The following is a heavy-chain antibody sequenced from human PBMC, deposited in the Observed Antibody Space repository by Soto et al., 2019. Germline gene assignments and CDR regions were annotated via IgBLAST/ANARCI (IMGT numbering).Heavy chain of an antibody. CDR2: IIPIFSTA. V-gene: IGHV1-69*06. Sequence: QVQLVQSGAELKKPGSSVKVSCKASGGTFSSYAISWVRQAPGKGLEWMGGIIPIFSTANYAPKFQGRVTITAYKSTSTAYMELISLRSEDMDVYYCSRRDDWGQGTLVTVSS. J-gene: IGHJ4*02. CDR3: SRRDD. CDR1: GGTFSSYA.